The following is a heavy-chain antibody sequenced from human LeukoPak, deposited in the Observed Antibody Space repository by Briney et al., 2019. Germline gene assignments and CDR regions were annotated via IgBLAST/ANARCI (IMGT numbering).Heavy chain of an antibody. J-gene: IGHJ4*02. CDR2: IYYSGST. D-gene: IGHD6-19*01. V-gene: IGHV4-39*07. CDR3: ARGSLNSSGWYHHDY. Sequence: SETLSLTCTVSGGSISSSSYYWGWIRQPPGKGLEWIGSIYYSGSTYYNPSLKSRVTISVDTSKNQFSLKLSSVTAADTAVYYCARGSLNSSGWYHHDYWGQGTLVTVSS. CDR1: GGSISSSSYY.